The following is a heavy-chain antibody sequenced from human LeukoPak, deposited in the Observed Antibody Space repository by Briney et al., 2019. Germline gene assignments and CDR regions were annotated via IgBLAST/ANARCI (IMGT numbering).Heavy chain of an antibody. Sequence: PGGSLRLSCAASGFTFSSYAMSWVRQAPGKGLEWVSGISGSGGSTNYADSVKGRFTISRDNSKNTLYLQMNSLRAEDTAVYYCAKGSGYSYGYYYFDYWGQGTLVTVSS. CDR2: ISGSGGST. J-gene: IGHJ4*02. CDR1: GFTFSSYA. V-gene: IGHV3-23*01. D-gene: IGHD5-18*01. CDR3: AKGSGYSYGYYYFDY.